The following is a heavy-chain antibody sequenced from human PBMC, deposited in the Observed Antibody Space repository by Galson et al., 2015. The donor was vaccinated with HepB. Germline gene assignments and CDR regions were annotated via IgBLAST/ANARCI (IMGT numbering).Heavy chain of an antibody. D-gene: IGHD1-20*01. V-gene: IGHV3-7*01. J-gene: IGHJ2*01. CDR2: IKQDGSEK. CDR3: ARLTGDDWYFDL. Sequence: SLRLSCAPSGFTFNNNWMSWVRQAPGKRLEWVANIKQDGSEKFYVDSVKGRFTISRDNAKTSLYLQMNNLRADDTAVYYCARLTGDDWYFDLWGRGTLVTVSS. CDR1: GFTFNNNW.